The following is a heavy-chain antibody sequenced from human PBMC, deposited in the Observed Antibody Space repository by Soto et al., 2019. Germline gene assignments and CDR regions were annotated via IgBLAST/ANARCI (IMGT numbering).Heavy chain of an antibody. J-gene: IGHJ4*02. Sequence: GGSLRLSCAASGFTVSSNYMSWVRQAPGKGLEWVSIIYSGGNTYYADSVKGRFTISRDNSKNTLYLQMNSLRAEDTAVYYCARRTPYSNSPFDYWGQGTLVTVSS. CDR3: ARRTPYSNSPFDY. V-gene: IGHV3-53*01. D-gene: IGHD6-6*01. CDR2: IYSGGNT. CDR1: GFTVSSNY.